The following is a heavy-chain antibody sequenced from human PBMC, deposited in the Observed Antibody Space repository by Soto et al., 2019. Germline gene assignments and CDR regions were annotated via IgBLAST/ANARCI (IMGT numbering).Heavy chain of an antibody. CDR2: VSGSGGST. D-gene: IGHD4-17*01. CDR1: GFTLSSYA. CDR3: AKGPMTTVTTGSLWARPTGGLVYFDS. Sequence: PGGSLRLSCAASGFTLSSYAMSWVRQAPGKGLEWVSGVSGSGGSTYYADSVKGRFTISRDNSKNTLYLQMNSLRAEDTAVYYCAKGPMTTVTTGSLWARPTGGLVYFDSWGQGTPVTVS. J-gene: IGHJ4*02. V-gene: IGHV3-23*01.